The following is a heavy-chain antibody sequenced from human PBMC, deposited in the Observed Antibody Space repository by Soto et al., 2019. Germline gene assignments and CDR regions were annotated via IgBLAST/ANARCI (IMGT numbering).Heavy chain of an antibody. CDR2: ISYDGSDK. CDR1: GFTLSSYA. J-gene: IGHJ4*02. CDR3: ATDYYKYYDSSGYFRSPAY. D-gene: IGHD3-22*01. Sequence: QVQLVESGGGVVQPGRSLRLSCAASGFTLSSYAMHWVRQAPGKGLEWVALISYDGSDKDYADSVKGRFTISRDNSRNTLFLQMNSLRAEDTAVYYCATDYYKYYDSSGYFRSPAYWGQGTLVTVSS. V-gene: IGHV3-30-3*01.